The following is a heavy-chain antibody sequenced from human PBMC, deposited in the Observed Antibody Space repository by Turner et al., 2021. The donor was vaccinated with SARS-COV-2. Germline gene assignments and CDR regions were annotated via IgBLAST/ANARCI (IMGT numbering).Heavy chain of an antibody. CDR2: ISSSSTYI. Sequence: EVQLVESGGGLVKPGGSLRLSCAASGFTFSTYSMNWVRQAPGKVLEWVSSISSSSTYIYYADSVKGRFTISRDNAKNSLYLQMNSLRAEDTAVYYCARYRRDYDFWSGAYGMGGMDVWGQGTTVTVSS. CDR1: GFTFSTYS. CDR3: ARYRRDYDFWSGAYGMGGMDV. D-gene: IGHD3-3*01. J-gene: IGHJ6*02. V-gene: IGHV3-21*01.